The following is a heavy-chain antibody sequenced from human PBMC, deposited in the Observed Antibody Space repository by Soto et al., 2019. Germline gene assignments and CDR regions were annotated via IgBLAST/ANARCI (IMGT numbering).Heavy chain of an antibody. CDR2: ISYEGSNK. V-gene: IGHV3-30*03. D-gene: IGHD3-10*01. CDR1: GFPFSSYG. CDR3: DSGQYYFDY. J-gene: IGHJ4*02. Sequence: QVQLVESGGGVVQPGRSLRLSCAASGFPFSSYGMHWVREAPGKGLEWVAVISYEGSNKYYADSVKGRFTISRDNSASTLYLLKNSLRPEDTSLYDCDSGQYYFDYRGQGTLVTVSP.